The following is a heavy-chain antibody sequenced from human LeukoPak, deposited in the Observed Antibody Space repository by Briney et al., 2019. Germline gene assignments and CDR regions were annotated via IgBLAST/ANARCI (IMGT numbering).Heavy chain of an antibody. CDR3: AREYYDFWSGYYPCFDY. D-gene: IGHD3-3*01. Sequence: GGSLRLSCAASGFTFSSYSMNWVRQAPGKGLEGVSYISSSSSTIYYADSVKGRFTISRDNAKNSLYLQMNSLRAEDTAVYYCAREYYDFWSGYYPCFDYWGQGTLVRVSS. J-gene: IGHJ4*02. CDR2: ISSSSSTI. CDR1: GFTFSSYS. V-gene: IGHV3-48*01.